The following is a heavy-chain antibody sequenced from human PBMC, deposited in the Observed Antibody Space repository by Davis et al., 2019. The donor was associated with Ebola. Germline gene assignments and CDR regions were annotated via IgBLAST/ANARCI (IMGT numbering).Heavy chain of an antibody. V-gene: IGHV3-21*01. CDR3: ARDYRMATIGGNAFDI. Sequence: PGGSLRLSCAASGFTFSSYSMNWVRQAPGKGLEWVSSISSSSSYIYYADSVKGRFTISRDNAKNSLYLQMNSLRAEDTAVYYCARDYRMATIGGNAFDIWGQGTMVTVSS. D-gene: IGHD5-24*01. CDR1: GFTFSSYS. CDR2: ISSSSSYI. J-gene: IGHJ3*02.